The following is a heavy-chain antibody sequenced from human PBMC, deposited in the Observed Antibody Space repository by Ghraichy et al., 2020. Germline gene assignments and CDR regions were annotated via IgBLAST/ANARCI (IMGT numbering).Heavy chain of an antibody. D-gene: IGHD3-10*01. J-gene: IGHJ4*02. Sequence: RGYLRLSCAASGLTFSSYWMHWVRQAPGKGLEWVSHIKTDGSTTNYADSVRGRFTISRDNAKNTLYLQMNSLRADDTAVYYCSTSPRADRGNYWGQGTLVTVSS. V-gene: IGHV3-74*01. CDR1: GLTFSSYW. CDR3: STSPRADRGNY. CDR2: IKTDGSTT.